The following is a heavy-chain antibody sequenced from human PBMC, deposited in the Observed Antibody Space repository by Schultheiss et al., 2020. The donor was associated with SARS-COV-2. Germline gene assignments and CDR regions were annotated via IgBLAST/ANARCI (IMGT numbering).Heavy chain of an antibody. J-gene: IGHJ4*02. Sequence: GGSLRLSCAASGFTFSDYYMSWIRQAPGKGLEWVSSISSSSSYIYYADSVKGRFTISRDNAKNSLYLQMNSLRAEDTAVYYCARDLAVSGSSPVDYWGQGTLVTVSS. CDR3: ARDLAVSGSSPVDY. D-gene: IGHD1-26*01. CDR2: ISSSSSYI. V-gene: IGHV3-11*06. CDR1: GFTFSDYY.